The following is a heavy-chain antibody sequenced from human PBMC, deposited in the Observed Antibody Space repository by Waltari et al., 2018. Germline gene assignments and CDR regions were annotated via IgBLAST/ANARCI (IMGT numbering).Heavy chain of an antibody. Sequence: QVQLVQSGAEVKKPGSSVKVSCKASGGTFSSYAISWVRQAPGHGLEWMGGIIPIFGTANYAQKFQGRVTITTDESTSTAYMELSSLRSEDTAVYYCARDRATVTTPYYYYGMDVWGQGTTVTVSS. V-gene: IGHV1-69*05. CDR3: ARDRATVTTPYYYYGMDV. CDR1: GGTFSSYA. CDR2: IIPIFGTA. J-gene: IGHJ6*02. D-gene: IGHD4-17*01.